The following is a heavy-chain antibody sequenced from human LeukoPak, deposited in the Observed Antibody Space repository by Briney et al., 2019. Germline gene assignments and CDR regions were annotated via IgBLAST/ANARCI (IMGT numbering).Heavy chain of an antibody. CDR2: IKFHGHET. D-gene: IGHD6-19*01. J-gene: IGHJ4*02. CDR1: GFDFNNYD. CDR3: ARLDSSGWYYFEY. V-gene: IGHV3-33*01. Sequence: PGGSLTLSCVASGFDFNNYDLHWVRQAPGKGLEWVAFIKFHGHETFYADSVEGRFTFSRDNSRNTVYLQMNSLRSEDTAVYYCARLDSSGWYYFEYWGQGTLVTVSS.